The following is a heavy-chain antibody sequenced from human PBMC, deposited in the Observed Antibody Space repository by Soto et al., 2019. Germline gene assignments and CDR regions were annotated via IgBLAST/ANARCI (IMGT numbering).Heavy chain of an antibody. V-gene: IGHV4-59*08. J-gene: IGHJ4*02. D-gene: IGHD3-3*01. Sequence: SETLSLTCTVSGGSISSYYWSWIRQPPGKGLEWIGYIYYSGSTNYNPSLKSRVTISVDTSKNQFSLKLSSVTAADTAVYYCARPLYDFWSGYYYYWGQGTLVTVSS. CDR2: IYYSGST. CDR3: ARPLYDFWSGYYYY. CDR1: GGSISSYY.